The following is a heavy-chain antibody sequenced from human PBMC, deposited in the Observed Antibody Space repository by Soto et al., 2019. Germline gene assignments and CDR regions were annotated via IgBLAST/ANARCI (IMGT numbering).Heavy chain of an antibody. Sequence: GGSLRLSCAASGFTFSSYGMHWVRQAPGKGLEWVALIWFDGSDKYYTESVKGRFTISRDNSKSTLYLQMNSLRAEDTAVYYCARLYCSASSCYSVGAFDIRGQGTMVT. CDR1: GFTFSSYG. D-gene: IGHD2-15*01. J-gene: IGHJ3*02. CDR3: ARLYCSASSCYSVGAFDI. CDR2: IWFDGSDK. V-gene: IGHV3-33*01.